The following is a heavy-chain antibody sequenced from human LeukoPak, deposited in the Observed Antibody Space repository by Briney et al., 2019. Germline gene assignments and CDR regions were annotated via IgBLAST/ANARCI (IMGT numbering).Heavy chain of an antibody. CDR3: ARDPYSSSWSYGMDV. Sequence: GGSLRLSCAASGFTFSYALMTWVRQGPGKGLEWVGHIAVRSDGGTTDYAAPVKGRFTISRDNAQTSLDLQMSSLRAEDTAVYYCARDPYSSSWSYGMDVWGQGTTVTVSS. V-gene: IGHV3-15*04. CDR1: GFTFSYAL. J-gene: IGHJ6*02. CDR2: IAVRSDGGTT. D-gene: IGHD6-13*01.